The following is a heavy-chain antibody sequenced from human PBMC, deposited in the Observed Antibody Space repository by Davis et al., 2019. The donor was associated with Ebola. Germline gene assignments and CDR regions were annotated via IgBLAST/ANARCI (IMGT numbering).Heavy chain of an antibody. CDR2: INHSGST. D-gene: IGHD3-22*01. Sequence: LVKPTQTLTLTCAFSGFPLNTPGVGVAWIRQPPGKGLEWIGEINHSGSTNYNPSLKSRVTISVDTSKNQFSLKLGSVTAADTAVYYCARTLSSGYYAPFDYWGQGTLVTVSS. CDR1: GFPLNTP. J-gene: IGHJ4*02. CDR3: ARTLSSGYYAPFDY. V-gene: IGHV4-34*01.